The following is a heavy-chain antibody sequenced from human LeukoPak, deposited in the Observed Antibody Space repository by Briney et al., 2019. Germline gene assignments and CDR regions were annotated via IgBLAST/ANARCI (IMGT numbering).Heavy chain of an antibody. CDR3: ARGAVVTRASYYFQH. D-gene: IGHD4-23*01. CDR2: ISSSGSTI. V-gene: IGHV3-11*01. J-gene: IGHJ1*01. CDR1: GFTFSDYH. Sequence: GGSLRLSCAASGFTFSDYHMSWIRQAPGKGLEWVSYISSSGSTIYYADSVKGRFTISRDNAKNSLYLQMNSLRAEDTAVYYCARGAVVTRASYYFQHWGQGTLVTVSS.